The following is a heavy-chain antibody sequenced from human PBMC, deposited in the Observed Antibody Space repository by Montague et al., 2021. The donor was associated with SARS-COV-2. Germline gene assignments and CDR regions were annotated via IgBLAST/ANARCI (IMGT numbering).Heavy chain of an antibody. CDR2: IYYRSEWYS. Sequence: CAISGDSVSTNRGTWNWDRLDLSRVSEWVGRIYYRSEWYSDYSVSVKSRISINPDTSKNQFSLQLNSVTPEDTAVYYCARAERGSCGDGNCYQYFFNYWGQGTLVTVAS. D-gene: IGHD2-15*01. J-gene: IGHJ4*02. CDR1: GDSVSTNRGT. V-gene: IGHV6-1*01. CDR3: ARAERGSCGDGNCYQYFFNY.